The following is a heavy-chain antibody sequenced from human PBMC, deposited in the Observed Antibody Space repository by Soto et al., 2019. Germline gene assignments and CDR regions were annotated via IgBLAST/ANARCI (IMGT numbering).Heavy chain of an antibody. CDR1: GYTFTSYD. CDR3: VRLFYYGSGSWVE. V-gene: IGHV1-8*01. D-gene: IGHD3-10*01. CDR2: VNPNNGHT. Sequence: QVQLVQSGAEVKKPGASVKVSCKASGYTFTSYDINWVRQATGQWLEWMGWVNPNNGHTGHAQKFQGRVTMTRNTSISTAYMELDSLRSEDTAVYYCVRLFYYGSGSWVEWGQGTLVTVSS. J-gene: IGHJ4*02.